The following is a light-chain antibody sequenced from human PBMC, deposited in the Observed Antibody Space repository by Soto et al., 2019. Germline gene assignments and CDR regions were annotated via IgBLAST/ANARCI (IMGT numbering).Light chain of an antibody. CDR1: QSVSND. V-gene: IGKV3-15*01. CDR2: GAS. Sequence: EIVMTQSPATLSVSPGERATLSCRASQSVSNDLAWYQQKPGQAPRLLIYGASTRATGIPARFSGSGSGTEFTLIISSLQSEDFAVYYCQQYNNSPLTFGGGTKVEVK. CDR3: QQYNNSPLT. J-gene: IGKJ4*01.